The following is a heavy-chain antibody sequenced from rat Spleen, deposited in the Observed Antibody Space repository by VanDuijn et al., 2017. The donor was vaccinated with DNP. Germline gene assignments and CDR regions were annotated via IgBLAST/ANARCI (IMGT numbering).Heavy chain of an antibody. J-gene: IGHJ2*01. D-gene: IGHD1-10*01. V-gene: IGHV5-25*01. CDR1: GFTFSNFY. CDR3: ARHDNSDFDY. Sequence: EVQLVKSGGGLVQPGESLKLSCVASGFTFSNFYMAWVRQAPKKGLEWVATIPSSTDRTYYLDSVRGRFTISRDNAKSSLYLQMNSLKSEDTATYFCARHDNSDFDYWGQGVMVTVSS. CDR2: IPSSTDRT.